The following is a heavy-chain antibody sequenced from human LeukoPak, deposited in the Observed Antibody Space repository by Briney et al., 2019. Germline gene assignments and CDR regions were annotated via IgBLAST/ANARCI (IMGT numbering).Heavy chain of an antibody. D-gene: IGHD3-9*01. V-gene: IGHV3-23*01. J-gene: IGHJ4*02. CDR2: ISGSGGST. CDR3: VSLYDMLTGYYEPFDY. CDR1: GFTFSSYA. Sequence: QPGGSLRLSCAASGFTFSSYAMSWVRQAPGKGLEWVSAISGSGGSTYYADSVKGRFTISRDNSKNTLYLQMNSLRAEDTAVYYCVSLYDMLTGYYEPFDYWGQGTLVTVSS.